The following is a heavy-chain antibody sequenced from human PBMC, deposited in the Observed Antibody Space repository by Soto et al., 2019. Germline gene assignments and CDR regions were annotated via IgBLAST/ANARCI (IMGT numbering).Heavy chain of an antibody. Sequence: PGGSLRLSCAASGFTFSSYGMHWVRQAPGKGLEWVAVIWYDGSNKYYADSVKGRFTISRDNSKNTLYLQMNSLRAEDTAVYYCARDGVIAAAGTVYFQHWGQGTLVTVSS. D-gene: IGHD6-13*01. CDR2: IWYDGSNK. V-gene: IGHV3-33*01. J-gene: IGHJ1*01. CDR1: GFTFSSYG. CDR3: ARDGVIAAAGTVYFQH.